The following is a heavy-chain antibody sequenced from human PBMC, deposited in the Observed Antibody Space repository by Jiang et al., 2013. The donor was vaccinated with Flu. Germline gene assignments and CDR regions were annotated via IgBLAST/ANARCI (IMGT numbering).Heavy chain of an antibody. CDR3: ARDTADIVLVAPGIRGSWFDP. V-gene: IGHV3-30-3*01. Sequence: SLRLSCAASGFTFYRYAVHWVRQAPGEGLEWVAVISHDGSNKDYADSVKGRFTISRDNSKNTLYLQMNSLRAEDTAVYYCARDTADIVLVAPGIRGSWFDPWGQGTLVTVSS. CDR1: GFTFYRYA. J-gene: IGHJ5*02. CDR2: ISHDGSNK. D-gene: IGHD2-2*01.